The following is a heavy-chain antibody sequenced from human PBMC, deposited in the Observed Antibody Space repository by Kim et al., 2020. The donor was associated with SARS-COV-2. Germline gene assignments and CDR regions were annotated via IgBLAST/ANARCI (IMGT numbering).Heavy chain of an antibody. Sequence: SETLSLTCTVSGGSISSYYWSWIRQPPGKGLEWIGYIYYSGSTNYNPSLKSRVTISVDTSKNQFSLKLSSVTAADTAVYYCARVMSDWVGRSNWFDPWGQGTLVTVSS. D-gene: IGHD2-21*01. J-gene: IGHJ5*02. V-gene: IGHV4-59*01. CDR1: GGSISSYY. CDR2: IYYSGST. CDR3: ARVMSDWVGRSNWFDP.